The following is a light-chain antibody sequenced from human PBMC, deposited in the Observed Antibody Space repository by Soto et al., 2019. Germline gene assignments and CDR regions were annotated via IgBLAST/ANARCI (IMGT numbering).Light chain of an antibody. Sequence: EIVLTQSPGTLSLSPGEGATLSCRASQSVSSYLAWYQQKPGQAPRLLIYDASNRATGIPARFSGSGSGTDFTLTISSLEPEDFAVYYCQQRSNWPITFGQGTRLETK. J-gene: IGKJ5*01. CDR2: DAS. V-gene: IGKV3-11*01. CDR1: QSVSSY. CDR3: QQRSNWPIT.